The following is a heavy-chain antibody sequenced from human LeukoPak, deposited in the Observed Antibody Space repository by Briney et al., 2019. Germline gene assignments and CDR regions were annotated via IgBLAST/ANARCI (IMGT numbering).Heavy chain of an antibody. Sequence: GESLKISCQGSGYTFTSYWIAWVRQMPGEGLEWMGTIYPGDSDTRYSPSFQGQVTISVDRSTTTAHLQWSSLEASDSAMYYCTRRAHDSTRNYAFDIWGQGTMVTVSS. CDR2: IYPGDSDT. CDR1: GYTFTSYW. V-gene: IGHV5-51*01. CDR3: TRRAHDSTRNYAFDI. D-gene: IGHD2/OR15-2a*01. J-gene: IGHJ3*02.